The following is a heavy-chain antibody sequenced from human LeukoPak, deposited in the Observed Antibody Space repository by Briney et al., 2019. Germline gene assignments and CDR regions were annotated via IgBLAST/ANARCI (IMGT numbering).Heavy chain of an antibody. D-gene: IGHD2-15*01. CDR2: IHNSGST. V-gene: IGHV4-61*01. Sequence: PSETLSLTCTVSGGSVSSGSYYWSWIRQPPGKGLEWIGYIHNSGSTKYNPSLKSRVTISVGTSKNQFSLKVSSVTAADTAVYYCARDSIKGSTWGQGTLVTVSS. J-gene: IGHJ4*02. CDR1: GGSVSSGSYY. CDR3: ARDSIKGST.